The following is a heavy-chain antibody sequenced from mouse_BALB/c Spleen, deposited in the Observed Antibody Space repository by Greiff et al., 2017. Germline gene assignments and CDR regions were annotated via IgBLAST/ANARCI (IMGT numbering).Heavy chain of an antibody. V-gene: IGHV14-1*02. CDR3: ARWDYYGYVYAMDY. D-gene: IGHD1-2*01. J-gene: IGHJ4*01. Sequence: EVKLQESGAELVRPGALVKLSCKASGFNIKDYYMHWVKQRPEQGLEWIGWIDPENGNTIYDPKFQGKASITADTSSNTAYLQLSSLTSEDTAVYYCARWDYYGYVYAMDYWGQGTSVTVSS. CDR2: IDPENGNT. CDR1: GFNIKDYY.